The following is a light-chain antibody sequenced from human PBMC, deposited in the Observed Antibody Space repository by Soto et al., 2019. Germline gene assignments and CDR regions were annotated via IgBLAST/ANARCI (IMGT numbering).Light chain of an antibody. Sequence: NQMTQSPSSLSASVGDSVTITCRASLGIGKFLAWYQQRPGKVPKLLIYGASTLQSGVPSRFSGRGSVSDLTVTISSLQPEDVATYDCQKYNCFSLTFGLGTKVELK. J-gene: IGKJ1*01. CDR2: GAS. V-gene: IGKV1-27*01. CDR1: LGIGKF. CDR3: QKYNCFSLT.